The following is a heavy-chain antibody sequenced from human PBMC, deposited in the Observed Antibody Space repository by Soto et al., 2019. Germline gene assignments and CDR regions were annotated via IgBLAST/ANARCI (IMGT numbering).Heavy chain of an antibody. J-gene: IGHJ4*01. Sequence: GGSLRLSCSASGFTINTYTMGWVRLAPGKGLEWVSTIFSGMGNTKYADSVTGRFSISRDNSKNIMYLQMNSLGVDDTAVYYCASVRQPDGIWKVDYWARGNLVTVSA. CDR3: ASVRQPDGIWKVDY. CDR1: GFTINTYT. CDR2: IFSGMGNT. D-gene: IGHD2-15*01. V-gene: IGHV3-23*05.